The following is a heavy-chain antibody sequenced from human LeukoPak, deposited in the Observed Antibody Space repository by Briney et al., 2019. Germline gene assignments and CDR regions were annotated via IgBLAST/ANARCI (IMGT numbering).Heavy chain of an antibody. D-gene: IGHD2-2*01. V-gene: IGHV3-30*02. CDR3: AKDRMGDIVVVPAAIRFDP. CDR1: GFTFSSYG. CDR2: IRYDGSNK. J-gene: IGHJ5*02. Sequence: PGGSLRLSCAASGFTFSSYGMHGVRGAPGKGVECVAFIRYDGSNKYYADSVKGRFTISRDNSKNTLYLQMNSLRAEDTAVYYCAKDRMGDIVVVPAAIRFDPWGQGTLVTVSS.